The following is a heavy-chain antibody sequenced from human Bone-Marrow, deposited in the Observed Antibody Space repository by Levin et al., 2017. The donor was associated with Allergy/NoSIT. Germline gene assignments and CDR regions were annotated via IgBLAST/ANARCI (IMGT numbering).Heavy chain of an antibody. Sequence: PMASVKVSCKASGGTFSSYAISWVRQAPGQGLEWMGGIIPIFGTANYAQKFQGRVTITADKSTSTAYMELSSLRSEDTAVYYCARALVPRGTQSKPNFWSGYSVWFDPWGQGTLVTVSS. CDR3: ARALVPRGTQSKPNFWSGYSVWFDP. CDR1: GGTFSSYA. V-gene: IGHV1-69*06. CDR2: IIPIFGTA. D-gene: IGHD3-3*01. J-gene: IGHJ5*02.